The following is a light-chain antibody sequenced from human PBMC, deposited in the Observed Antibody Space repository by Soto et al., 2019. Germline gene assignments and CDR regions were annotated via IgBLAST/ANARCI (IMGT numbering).Light chain of an antibody. J-gene: IGKJ4*01. CDR3: QQVHSYPFT. CDR1: QGISTS. V-gene: IGKV1-9*01. Sequence: DIQLTQSPSLLSASVGDRVTITCRASQGISTSLAWYQQNPGKAPKLLIYAASTVHSGVPSRFSGSGSGTDFTLTISSLQPEDFATFYCQQVHSYPFTFGGGTKVAIK. CDR2: AAS.